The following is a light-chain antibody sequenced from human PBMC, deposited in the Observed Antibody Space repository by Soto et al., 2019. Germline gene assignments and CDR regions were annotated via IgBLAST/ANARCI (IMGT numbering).Light chain of an antibody. CDR3: QQYNSWPPLT. CDR2: GAS. Sequence: EIVMTQSPATLSVSPGERATLYCRASQSVSSNLAWYQQKPGQAPRLLIYGASTRATGIPARFSGSGSGTEFTLTISSLQSEDLAVYYCQQYNSWPPLTFGGGTKVEIK. CDR1: QSVSSN. J-gene: IGKJ4*01. V-gene: IGKV3-15*01.